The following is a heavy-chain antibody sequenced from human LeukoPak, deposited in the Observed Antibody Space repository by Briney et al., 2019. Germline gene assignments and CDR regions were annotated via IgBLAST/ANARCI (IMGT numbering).Heavy chain of an antibody. CDR1: GYTFTSYG. D-gene: IGHD3-22*01. J-gene: IGHJ4*02. CDR2: ISAYNGNT. CDR3: ARDRYGYYDSSGYYYRDFDY. Sequence: ASVKVSCKASGYTFTSYGISWVRQAPGQGLEWMGWISAYNGNTNYAQKLQGRVTMTTDISTSTAYMELRSLRSDDTAVYYCARDRYGYYDSSGYYYRDFDYWGQGTLVTVSS. V-gene: IGHV1-18*01.